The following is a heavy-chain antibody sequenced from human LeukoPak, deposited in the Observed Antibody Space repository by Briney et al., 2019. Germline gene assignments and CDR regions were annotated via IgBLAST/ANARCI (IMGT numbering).Heavy chain of an antibody. D-gene: IGHD3-22*01. V-gene: IGHV4-59*01. CDR1: GDSIIGYY. Sequence: SETLSLTCTVSGDSIIGYYWSWIRQPPGKRLEWIGYIYNTLDTTYNPSLESRVTISLDMSNKQFSLRLSSVTAADTAVYYCARRRYYDSTGYNPTYYFDHWGQGILVTVSS. CDR2: IYNTLDT. CDR3: ARRRYYDSTGYNPTYYFDH. J-gene: IGHJ4*02.